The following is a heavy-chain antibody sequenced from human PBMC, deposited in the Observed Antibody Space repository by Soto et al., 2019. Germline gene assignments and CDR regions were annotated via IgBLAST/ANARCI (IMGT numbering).Heavy chain of an antibody. Sequence: QVQLQQWGAGLLKPSETLSLTCAVYGGSFSGYYWSWIRQPPGKGLEWIGEINHSGSTNYNPSLTRRVTISVDTSKNQFSLKLSSVTAADTAVYYCARGQGGGWSLYWGQGTLVTVSS. CDR2: INHSGST. CDR1: GGSFSGYY. V-gene: IGHV4-34*01. CDR3: ARGQGGGWSLY. D-gene: IGHD6-19*01. J-gene: IGHJ4*02.